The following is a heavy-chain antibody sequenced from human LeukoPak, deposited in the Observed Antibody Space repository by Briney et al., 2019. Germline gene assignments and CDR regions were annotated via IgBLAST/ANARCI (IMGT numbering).Heavy chain of an antibody. J-gene: IGHJ4*02. D-gene: IGHD3-10*02. CDR2: INPNSGGT. CDR1: GYTFSGYY. CDR3: VRVAVAVVRGVINPWDY. V-gene: IGHV1-2*02. Sequence: ASVKVSCKASGYTFSGYYIHWVRQAPGHGLEWMGWINPNSGGTNYAQKFQGRVTLTRDTSINTAYMELSRLRSDDTAVYYCVRVAVAVVRGVINPWDYWGQGTLVTVSS.